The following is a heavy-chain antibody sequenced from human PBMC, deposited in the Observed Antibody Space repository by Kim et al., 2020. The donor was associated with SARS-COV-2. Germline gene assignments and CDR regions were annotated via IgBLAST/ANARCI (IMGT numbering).Heavy chain of an antibody. V-gene: IGHV3-74*01. Sequence: STTYADSVKGRFTIARDNAKNTLHLQMISLRAEDTAVYYCARGYHYGMDVWDQGTTVTVSS. CDR2: ST. J-gene: IGHJ6*02. CDR3: ARGYHYGMDV.